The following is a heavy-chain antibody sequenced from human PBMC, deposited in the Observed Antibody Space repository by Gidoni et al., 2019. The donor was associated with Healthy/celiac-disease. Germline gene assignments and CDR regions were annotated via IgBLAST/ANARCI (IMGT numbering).Heavy chain of an antibody. V-gene: IGHV3-64D*06. D-gene: IGHD2-2*01. CDR2: ISSNGSTV. J-gene: IGHJ4*02. Sequence: EVQLVESGGGLVQPGGSLRLTCSASGFTLSSYTMHWVRQAPGKGLEYVSLISSNGSTVTCAVSVTGRFTISSDNSKNTLYLQMISLRAEVTAVYSCVKDEGCSKQLLRGWYFDYWGQGALVTVSS. CDR1: GFTLSSYT. CDR3: VKDEGCSKQLLRGWYFDY.